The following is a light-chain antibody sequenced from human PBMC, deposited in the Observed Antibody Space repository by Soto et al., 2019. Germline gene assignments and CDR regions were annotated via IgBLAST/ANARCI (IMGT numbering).Light chain of an antibody. J-gene: IGKJ2*01. V-gene: IGKV3-11*01. CDR3: QQCSSWLRFT. CDR2: DAS. CDR1: QSVSNY. Sequence: EIVLTQSPATLSLSPGERATLSCRASQSVSNYLAWYQQKPGQAPRLLINDASNRSTSIPARYSGSGSVTDFTLTISSLELEGFAVYYWQQCSSWLRFTFGQVTTVEIK.